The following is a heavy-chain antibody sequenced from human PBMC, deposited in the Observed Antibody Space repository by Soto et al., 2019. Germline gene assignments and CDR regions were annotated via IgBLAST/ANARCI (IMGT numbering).Heavy chain of an antibody. CDR2: ISGSGTTT. V-gene: IGHV3-23*01. D-gene: IGHD2-8*01. CDR3: AKDRVGGVPDAFDI. J-gene: IGHJ3*02. Sequence: RLSCAASGFTSTNYVMNWVRQAPGKGLEWVSSISGSGTTTFYADSVKGRFIISRDNSKNTLYLQMNSLRAEDTALYYCAKDRVGGVPDAFDIWGQGTLVTV. CDR1: GFTSTNYV.